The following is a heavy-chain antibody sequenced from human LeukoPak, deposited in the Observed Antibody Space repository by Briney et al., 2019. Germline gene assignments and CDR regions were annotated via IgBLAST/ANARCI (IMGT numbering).Heavy chain of an antibody. Sequence: SETQSLTCAVYGGSFSGYYWSWIRQPPGKGLEWIGEINHSGSTNYNPSLKSRVTISVDTSKNQFSLKLSSVTAADTAVYYCARGRMTFDYWGQGTLVTVSS. CDR3: ARGRMTFDY. CDR2: INHSGST. CDR1: GGSFSGYY. J-gene: IGHJ4*02. V-gene: IGHV4-34*01. D-gene: IGHD2/OR15-2a*01.